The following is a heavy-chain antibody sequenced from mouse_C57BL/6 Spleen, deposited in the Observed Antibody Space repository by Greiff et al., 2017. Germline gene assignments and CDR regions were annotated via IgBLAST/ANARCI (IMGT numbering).Heavy chain of an antibody. J-gene: IGHJ4*01. Sequence: QVHVKQPGAELVKPGASVKLSCKASGYTFTSYWMHWVKQRPGQGLEWIGMIHPNSGSTNYNEKFKSKATLTVDKSSSTAYMQLSSLTSEDSAVXCCARGGSSYAMDYWGQGTSVTVSS. CDR1: GYTFTSYW. CDR3: ARGGSSYAMDY. V-gene: IGHV1-64*01. D-gene: IGHD1-1*01. CDR2: IHPNSGST.